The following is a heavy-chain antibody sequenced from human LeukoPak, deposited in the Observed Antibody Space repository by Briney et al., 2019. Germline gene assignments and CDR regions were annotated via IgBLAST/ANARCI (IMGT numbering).Heavy chain of an antibody. V-gene: IGHV4-34*01. D-gene: IGHD1-26*01. CDR1: GGSISSHY. CDR3: AREWAGN. J-gene: IGHJ4*02. CDR2: INHSGST. Sequence: SETLSLTCTVSGGSISSHYWSWIRQPPGKGLEWIGEINHSGSTNYNPSLKSRVTISVDTSKNQFSLKLSSVTAADTAVYYCAREWAGNWGQGTLVTGSS.